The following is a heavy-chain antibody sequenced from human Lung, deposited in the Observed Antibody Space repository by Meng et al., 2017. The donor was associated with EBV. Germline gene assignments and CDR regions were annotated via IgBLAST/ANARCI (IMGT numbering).Heavy chain of an antibody. Sequence: VNHVQSGAGVKKLGAYVMEYCKPSRNTFTSFYIHWVRQAPGQGLEWMGIINPSGGSTTDEQKFQGRAIMTRDSSTSTVYMELSSLRSEDTAVYYCARGSGSGGDFCDYWGQGTLVTVSS. CDR2: INPSGGST. V-gene: IGHV1-46*01. CDR3: ARGSGSGGDFCDY. D-gene: IGHD3-10*01. CDR1: RNTFTSFY. J-gene: IGHJ4*02.